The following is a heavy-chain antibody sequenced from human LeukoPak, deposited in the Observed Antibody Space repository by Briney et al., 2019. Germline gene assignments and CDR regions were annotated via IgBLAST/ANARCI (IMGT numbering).Heavy chain of an antibody. CDR1: GFTFSSYS. CDR2: ISSSSSYI. Sequence: AGGSLRLSCAASGFTFSSYSMNWVRQAPGKGLEWVSSISSSSSYIYYADSVKGRFTSSRDNAKNSLYLQMNSLRAEDTAVYYCARDWLGRSGLERRPNDAFDIWGQGTMVTVSS. J-gene: IGHJ3*02. CDR3: ARDWLGRSGLERRPNDAFDI. V-gene: IGHV3-21*01. D-gene: IGHD1-1*01.